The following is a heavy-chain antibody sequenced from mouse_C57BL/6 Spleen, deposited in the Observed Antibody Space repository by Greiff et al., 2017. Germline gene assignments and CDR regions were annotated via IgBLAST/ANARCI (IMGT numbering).Heavy chain of an antibody. CDR3: ARSLTTVVATKDYFDY. CDR1: GYAFSSSW. Sequence: QVQLQQSGPELVKPGASVKISCKASGYAFSSSWMNWVKQRPGKGLEWIGRIYPGDGDTNYNGKFKGKATRTADKSSSTAYMQLSSLTSEDSAVYFCARSLTTVVATKDYFDYWGQGTTLTVSS. CDR2: IYPGDGDT. V-gene: IGHV1-82*01. D-gene: IGHD1-1*01. J-gene: IGHJ2*01.